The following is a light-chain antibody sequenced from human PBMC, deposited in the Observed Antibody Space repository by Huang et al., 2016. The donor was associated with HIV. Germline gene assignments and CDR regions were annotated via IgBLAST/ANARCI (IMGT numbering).Light chain of an antibody. CDR1: QNVNNY. Sequence: EIVLTQSPATLSVSPGERATLSCRASQNVNNYLAWYQQKPGQAPRSLIYDASNRATGIPSRFSGSGSGTDFTLTISSLEPEDFAVYYCQQRSNWPMFTFGQGTKLEIK. CDR3: QQRSNWPMFT. J-gene: IGKJ2*01. CDR2: DAS. V-gene: IGKV3-11*01.